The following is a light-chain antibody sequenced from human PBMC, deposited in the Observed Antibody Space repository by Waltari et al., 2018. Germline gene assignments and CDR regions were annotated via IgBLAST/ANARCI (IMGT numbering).Light chain of an antibody. V-gene: IGLV1-40*01. CDR1: SANIGAGYN. CDR2: DNN. J-gene: IGLJ3*02. Sequence: QPVLTQPPSVSGALGQRVPISCPGSSANIGAGYNVHWYQHFPGTAPRLLIFDNNSRPSGVPDRFSGSKSGTSASLAISGLQVEDEADYYCQSYDNRVWIFGGGTRVTVL. CDR3: QSYDNRVWI.